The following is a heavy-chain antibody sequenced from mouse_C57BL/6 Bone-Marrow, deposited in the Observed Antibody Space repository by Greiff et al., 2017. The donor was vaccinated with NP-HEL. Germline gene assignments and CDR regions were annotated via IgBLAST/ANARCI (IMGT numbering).Heavy chain of an antibody. CDR3: ARGTTVVAKKDYYAMDY. CDR2: ISSGSSTI. D-gene: IGHD1-1*01. V-gene: IGHV5-17*01. J-gene: IGHJ4*01. Sequence: EVQLQQSGGGLVKPGGSLKLSCAASGFTFSDYGMHWVRQAPEKGLEWVAYISSGSSTIYYADTVKGRFTISRDNAKNTLFLQMTSLRSEDTAMHYCARGTTVVAKKDYYAMDYWGQGTSVTVSS. CDR1: GFTFSDYG.